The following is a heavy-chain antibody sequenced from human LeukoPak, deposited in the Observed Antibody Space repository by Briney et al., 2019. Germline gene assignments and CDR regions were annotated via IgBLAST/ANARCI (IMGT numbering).Heavy chain of an antibody. Sequence: SETLSLTCAVYGGSFSGYYWGWIRQPPGKGLEWVGSVFHSGNTYYNPSLKSRLTISADTSKNRFSLTLTSVTAADTAVYYCARDRSVGVLPAPPFDFWGQGTLVTVSS. CDR1: GGSFSGYY. V-gene: IGHV4-38-2*02. J-gene: IGHJ4*02. D-gene: IGHD6-6*01. CDR2: VFHSGNT. CDR3: ARDRSVGVLPAPPFDF.